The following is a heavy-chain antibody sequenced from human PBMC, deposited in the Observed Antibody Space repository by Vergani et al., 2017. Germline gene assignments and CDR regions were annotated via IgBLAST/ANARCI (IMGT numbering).Heavy chain of an antibody. J-gene: IGHJ6*03. CDR3: ARGVYFDWFNYYYMDV. V-gene: IGHV3-66*02. D-gene: IGHD3-9*01. CDR2: IYSGGST. CDR1: GFTVSSNY. Sequence: EVQLVESGGGLVQPGGSLRLSCAASGFTVSSNYMSWVRQAPGKGLEWVSVIYSGGSTYYADSVKGRFTISRDNANTTLYLQMNSLRAEDTAVYYCARGVYFDWFNYYYMDVWGKGTTVTVSS.